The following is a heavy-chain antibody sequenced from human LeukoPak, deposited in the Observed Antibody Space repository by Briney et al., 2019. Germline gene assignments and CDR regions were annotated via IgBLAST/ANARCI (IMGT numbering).Heavy chain of an antibody. D-gene: IGHD3-22*01. CDR3: TTLGYHLDS. J-gene: IGHJ4*02. CDR2: IAGSDTTT. V-gene: IGHV3-48*03. CDR1: GFAFSAYE. Sequence: GGSLRLSCLASGFAFSAYEMNWVRQAPGKGPEWVSYIAGSDTTTYYADSVKGRFTIFRDNAKNSLYLQMNSLRAEGTALYYCTTLGYHLDSWGQGTLVTVSS.